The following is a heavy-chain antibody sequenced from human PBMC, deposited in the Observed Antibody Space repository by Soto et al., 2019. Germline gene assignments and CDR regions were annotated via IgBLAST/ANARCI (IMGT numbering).Heavy chain of an antibody. CDR3: ARGVGPSPPQY. J-gene: IGHJ4*02. V-gene: IGHV4-59*02. Sequence: SETLSLTCTISGGSVSVYYWSWIRQSTGQGLEWIGYIYASVSPYYNPSLRSRVTISADTSKNQISLKLTSPTAADTAVYYCARGVGPSPPQYWGRGTLVTVSS. D-gene: IGHD1-26*01. CDR2: IYASVSP. CDR1: GGSVSVYY.